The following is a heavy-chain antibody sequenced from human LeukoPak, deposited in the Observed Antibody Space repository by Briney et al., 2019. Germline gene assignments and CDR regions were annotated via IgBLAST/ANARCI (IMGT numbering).Heavy chain of an antibody. V-gene: IGHV4-61*02. Sequence: TPSETLSLTCTVSGGSISSGSYYWSWIRQPAGQGLEWIGRFYTSGSTNYNPSLKSRVTISVDTSKNQFSLKLSSVTAADTAVYYCARVRIAAPGDAFDIWGQGTMVTVSS. J-gene: IGHJ3*02. CDR2: FYTSGST. CDR1: GGSISSGSYY. CDR3: ARVRIAAPGDAFDI. D-gene: IGHD6-6*01.